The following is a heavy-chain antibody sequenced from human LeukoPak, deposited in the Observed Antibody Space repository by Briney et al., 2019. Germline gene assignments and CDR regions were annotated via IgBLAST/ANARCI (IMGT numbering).Heavy chain of an antibody. V-gene: IGHV3-30-3*01. Sequence: GGSLRLSCAASGFTFSNYAMHWVRQAPGKGLEWVAVISYDGSNKYYADSVKGRFTISRDNSKNTLYLQMNSLRGEDTAVYYCARDPIKVKDKEGHAFDIWGQGTMVTVSS. D-gene: IGHD1-14*01. CDR3: ARDPIKVKDKEGHAFDI. CDR1: GFTFSNYA. CDR2: ISYDGSNK. J-gene: IGHJ3*02.